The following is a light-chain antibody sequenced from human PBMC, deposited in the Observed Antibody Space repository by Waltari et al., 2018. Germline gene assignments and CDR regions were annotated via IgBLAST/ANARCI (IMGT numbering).Light chain of an antibody. CDR1: QDISNY. Sequence: DIQMTQSPSSLSASVGDRVTITCQASQDISNYLNWDQQKPGKAPKRLSYDASNLETGVPSRFSASGSGTDFTFTISSLQPEDIATYYCQQYDNLPYTFGQGTKLEIK. CDR3: QQYDNLPYT. J-gene: IGKJ2*01. V-gene: IGKV1-33*01. CDR2: DAS.